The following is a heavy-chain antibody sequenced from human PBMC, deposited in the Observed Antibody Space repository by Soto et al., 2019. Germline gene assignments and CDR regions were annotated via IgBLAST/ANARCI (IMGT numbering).Heavy chain of an antibody. CDR2: ISSSGSTI. V-gene: IGHV3-48*03. D-gene: IGHD2-21*02. CDR3: ARGARNCGGDCYPRYFDY. CDR1: GFTFSSYE. J-gene: IGHJ4*02. Sequence: VQLVESGGGLVQPGGSLRLSCAASGFTFSSYEMNWVRQAPGKGLEWVSYISSSGSTIYYADSVKGRFTISRDNAKNSLYLQMNSLGAEDTAVYYCARGARNCGGDCYPRYFDYWGQGTLVTVSS.